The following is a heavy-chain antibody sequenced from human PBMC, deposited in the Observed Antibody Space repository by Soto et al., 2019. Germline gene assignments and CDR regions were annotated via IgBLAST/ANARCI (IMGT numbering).Heavy chain of an antibody. V-gene: IGHV4-30-4*01. CDR2: IYNGGST. D-gene: IGHD7-27*01. Sequence: QVQLQESGPGLVKPSETLSLTCTVSGGSISTVNDCWSWIRQSPDKGLEWSGHIYNGGSTYNNPSLKSRVNISVDTYKNQFSLKLSSVSVADTAVYYCARGPSGDKVDYWGQGTLVTGSS. J-gene: IGHJ4*02. CDR1: GGSISTVNDC. CDR3: ARGPSGDKVDY.